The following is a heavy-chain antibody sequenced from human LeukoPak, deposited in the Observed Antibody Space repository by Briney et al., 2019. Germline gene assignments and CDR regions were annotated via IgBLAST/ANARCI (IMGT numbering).Heavy chain of an antibody. Sequence: ASVKVSCKASGYTFTGYYMHWVRQAPGQGLEWMGWINPSSGGTNYAQKFQGRVTMTRDTSISTAYLELSRLRSDDTAVYYCARLTYYDFWSGYNYAFDIWGQGTMVTVSS. D-gene: IGHD3-3*01. CDR2: INPSSGGT. V-gene: IGHV1-2*02. CDR3: ARLTYYDFWSGYNYAFDI. J-gene: IGHJ3*02. CDR1: GYTFTGYY.